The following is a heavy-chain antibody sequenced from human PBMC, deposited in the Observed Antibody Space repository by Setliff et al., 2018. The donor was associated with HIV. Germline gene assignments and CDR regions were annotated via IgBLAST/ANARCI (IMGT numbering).Heavy chain of an antibody. V-gene: IGHV4-4*02. CDR3: ARVRLRVPPSIFDY. Sequence: SETLSLTCAVSGGSISSSNWWSWVRQPPGKGLEWIGEIYHSGIVNYNPSLQSRVTISTDTSRNQFSLRLNSVTVADTAVYYCARVRLRVPPSIFDYWGMGSLVTVSS. CDR2: IYHSGIV. J-gene: IGHJ4*02. CDR1: GGSISSSNW. D-gene: IGHD2-2*01.